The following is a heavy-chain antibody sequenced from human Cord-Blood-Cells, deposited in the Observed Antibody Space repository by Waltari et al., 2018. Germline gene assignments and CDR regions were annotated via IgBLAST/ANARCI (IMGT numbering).Heavy chain of an antibody. CDR1: GGSVSSGSYY. J-gene: IGHJ3*02. CDR2: IYYSGST. V-gene: IGHV4-61*01. Sequence: QVQLQESGPGLVKPSETLSLTCTVSGGSVSSGSYYWSWLRQPPGNGLEWIGYIYYSGSTNYNPSLKSRVTISVDTSKNQFSLKLSSVTAADTAVYYCAGTYYDFWSGPHDAFDIWGQGTMVTVSS. CDR3: AGTYYDFWSGPHDAFDI. D-gene: IGHD3-3*01.